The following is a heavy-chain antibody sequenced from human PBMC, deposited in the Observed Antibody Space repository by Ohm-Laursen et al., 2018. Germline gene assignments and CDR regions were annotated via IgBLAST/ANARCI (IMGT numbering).Heavy chain of an antibody. V-gene: IGHV1-2*02. CDR1: GGTFSSYA. CDR2: IKSNSGDT. D-gene: IGHD3-22*01. Sequence: SVKVSCKASGGTFSSYAISWVRQAPGQGLEWMGWIKSNSGDTKYAQKFEGRVTMTRDTSIGTAYMELTRLTSDDTAVYYCARGYLKEVIISNRYNWFDPWGQGTLVTVSS. CDR3: ARGYLKEVIISNRYNWFDP. J-gene: IGHJ5*02.